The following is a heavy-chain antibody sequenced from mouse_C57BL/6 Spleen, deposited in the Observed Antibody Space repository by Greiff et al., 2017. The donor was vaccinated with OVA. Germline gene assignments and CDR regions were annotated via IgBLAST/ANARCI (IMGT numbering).Heavy chain of an antibody. Sequence: VKQRTGQGLEWIGEIYPRSGNTYYNEKFKGKATLTADKSSSTAYMELRSLTSEDSAVYSCAYYDYDKSPAMDYWGQGTSVTVSS. D-gene: IGHD2-4*01. CDR3: AYYDYDKSPAMDY. V-gene: IGHV1-81*01. CDR2: IYPRSGNT. J-gene: IGHJ4*01.